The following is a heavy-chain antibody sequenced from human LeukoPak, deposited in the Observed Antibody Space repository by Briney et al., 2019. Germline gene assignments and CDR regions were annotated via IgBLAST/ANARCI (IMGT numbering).Heavy chain of an antibody. D-gene: IGHD3-22*01. CDR3: ARDLGQYYDTSDNWFDP. J-gene: IGHJ5*02. Sequence: HPGGSLRLSCAASGFTFSDTWMHWVRQAPGKGLVWVSRINSDGINTSYADSVKGRFTISRDNAKNTLNLQMNSLRAEDTAVYYCARDLGQYYDTSDNWFDPWGQGTLVTVSS. CDR1: GFTFSDTW. CDR2: INSDGINT. V-gene: IGHV3-74*01.